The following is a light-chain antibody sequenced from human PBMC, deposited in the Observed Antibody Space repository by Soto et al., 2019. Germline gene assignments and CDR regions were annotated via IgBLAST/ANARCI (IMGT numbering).Light chain of an antibody. CDR3: AAWDDSLNGWV. V-gene: IGLV1-36*01. CDR2: YDD. J-gene: IGLJ3*02. CDR1: SANIGNNA. Sequence: QSVLTQPPSVSEAPRQRVTISGSGSSANIGNNAVNWYQQLPGKAPKLLIYYDDLLPSGVSDRFSGSKSGTSASLAISGLQSEDEADYYCAAWDDSLNGWVLGGGTKLTVL.